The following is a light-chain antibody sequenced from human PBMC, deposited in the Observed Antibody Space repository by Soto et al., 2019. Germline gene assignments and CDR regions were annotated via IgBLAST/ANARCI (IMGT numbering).Light chain of an antibody. CDR1: SSNIGAGCD. J-gene: IGLJ3*02. Sequence: QSVLTQPPSVSGAPGQRVTISCTGSSSNIGAGCDVHWYEQLPGTAPKLLIYGNSNRPSGVPDRFSGSKSGTSASLAITGLQAEDEADYYCQSYDSSLSGSVVFGGGTKLTAL. CDR2: GNS. V-gene: IGLV1-40*01. CDR3: QSYDSSLSGSVV.